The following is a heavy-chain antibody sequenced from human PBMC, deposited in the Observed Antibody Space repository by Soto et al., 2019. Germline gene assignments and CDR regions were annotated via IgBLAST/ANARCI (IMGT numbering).Heavy chain of an antibody. D-gene: IGHD3-10*01. Sequence: QVQLVESGGGLVKPGGSLRLSCAASGFTFSDYYMTWIRQAPGKGLEWLSYISSGGITIYYADSVKGRFTVSRDNAKNSMYLQMNNLRVEDTAVYYCARDPGIYYGMDVWGQGTTVTVSS. CDR1: GFTFSDYY. J-gene: IGHJ6*02. V-gene: IGHV3-11*01. CDR2: ISSGGITI. CDR3: ARDPGIYYGMDV.